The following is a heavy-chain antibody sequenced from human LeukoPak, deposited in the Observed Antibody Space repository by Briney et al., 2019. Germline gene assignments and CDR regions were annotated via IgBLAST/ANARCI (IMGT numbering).Heavy chain of an antibody. Sequence: SETLSLTCTVSGGSISSGGYYWSWIRQHPGKGLEWIGYIYYSGSTYYNPSLKSRVTISVDTSKNQFSLKLSSVTAADTAVYYCAREYYDSSGYYSPCFDYWGQGTLVTVSS. CDR3: AREYYDSSGYYSPCFDY. CDR1: GGSISSGGYY. D-gene: IGHD3-22*01. CDR2: IYYSGST. V-gene: IGHV4-31*03. J-gene: IGHJ4*02.